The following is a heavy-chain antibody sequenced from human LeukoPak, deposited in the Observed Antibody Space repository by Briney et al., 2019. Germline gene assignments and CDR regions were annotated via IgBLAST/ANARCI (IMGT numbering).Heavy chain of an antibody. CDR1: GGSISSYY. D-gene: IGHD3-3*01. CDR3: ARHGGVVIEFDP. CDR2: IYTSGST. Sequence: SETLSLTCTVSGGSISSYYWSWIRQPPGKGLEWIGSIYTSGSTNYNPSLKSRVTISVDTSNNQFSLKLSFVTAADTAVYYCARHGGVVIEFDPWGQGTLVTVSS. V-gene: IGHV4-4*09. J-gene: IGHJ5*02.